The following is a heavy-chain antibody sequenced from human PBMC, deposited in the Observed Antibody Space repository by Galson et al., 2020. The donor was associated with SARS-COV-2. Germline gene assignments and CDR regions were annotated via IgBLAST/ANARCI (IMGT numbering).Heavy chain of an antibody. CDR2: IQPDGSDK. CDR3: ARGHWGRDY. V-gene: IGHV3-7*04. CDR1: GFTFSIHW. Sequence: QAGGSLSLCCVGSGFTFSIHWMSWVRQAPAQGLERVADIQPDGSDKYYVDSVKGRFTIARDNAKNAVYLQLNSLRAEDTDKYYCARGHWGRDYWGQGTRVTVSS. D-gene: IGHD7-27*01. J-gene: IGHJ4*02.